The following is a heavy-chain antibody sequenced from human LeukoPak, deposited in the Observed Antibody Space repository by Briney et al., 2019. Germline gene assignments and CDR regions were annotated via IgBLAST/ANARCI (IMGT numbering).Heavy chain of an antibody. D-gene: IGHD3-16*02. V-gene: IGHV4-59*01. J-gene: IGHJ4*02. CDR1: GGSISSYY. Sequence: PSETLSLTCTVSGGSISSYYWSWIRQPPGKGLEWIGYIYYSGSTNYNPSLKSRVTISVDTSKNQFSLKLSSVTAADTAVYYCAGRRRYGGYIDYWGPGTLVTVSS. CDR3: AGRRRYGGYIDY. CDR2: IYYSGST.